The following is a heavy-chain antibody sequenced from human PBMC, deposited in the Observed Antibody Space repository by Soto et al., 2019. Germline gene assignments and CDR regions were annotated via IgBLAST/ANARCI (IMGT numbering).Heavy chain of an antibody. CDR3: ARHSTSGEDIVATITGRYYYYMDV. V-gene: IGHV4-59*08. J-gene: IGHJ6*03. D-gene: IGHD5-12*01. CDR2: IYYSGST. Sequence: SETLSLTCTVSGGSISSYYWSWIRQPPGKGLEWIGYIYYSGSTNYNPSLKSRGTISVDTSKNQFSLKLSSVTAADTAVYYCARHSTSGEDIVATITGRYYYYMDVWGKGTTVTSP. CDR1: GGSISSYY.